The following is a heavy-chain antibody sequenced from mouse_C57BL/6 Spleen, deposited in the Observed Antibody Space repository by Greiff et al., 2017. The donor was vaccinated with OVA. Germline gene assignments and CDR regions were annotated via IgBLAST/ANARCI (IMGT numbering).Heavy chain of an antibody. J-gene: IGHJ4*01. CDR2: IYPGDGDT. CDR3: ARWNFWAMDY. V-gene: IGHV1-82*01. Sequence: QVQLQQSGPELVKPGASVKISCKASGYAFSSSWMNWVKQRPGKGLEWIGRIYPGDGDTNYNGKFKGKATLTADKSSSTAYMQLSSLTSEDSAVYFCARWNFWAMDYWGQGTSVTVSS. CDR1: GYAFSSSW.